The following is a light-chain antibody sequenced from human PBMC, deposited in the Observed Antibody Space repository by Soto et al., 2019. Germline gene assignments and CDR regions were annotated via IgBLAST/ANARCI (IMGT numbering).Light chain of an antibody. V-gene: IGKV3-15*01. J-gene: IGKJ1*01. Sequence: ETVMTQSPAPLSVSPGERATLSCRASQSVNSDLAWYQQTPDQAPRLLIYGASTRATGIPARFSGSGSGTEFTLIISSFLSEDFAVYYCHQYDNWPETVGQGTKVDIK. CDR1: QSVNSD. CDR2: GAS. CDR3: HQYDNWPET.